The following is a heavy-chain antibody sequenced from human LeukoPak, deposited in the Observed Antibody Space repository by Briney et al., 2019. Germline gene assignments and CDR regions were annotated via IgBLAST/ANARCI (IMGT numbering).Heavy chain of an antibody. Sequence: SQTLSLTCTVSGGSITSGIYYWGWIRQPAGKGLEWIGRLYTDGSTRYNPALKSRVTISVDKSKNQFSLKLSSVAAADTAVYYCARDYYDSSASINWFDLWGQGTLVTVSS. V-gene: IGHV4-61*02. D-gene: IGHD3-22*01. J-gene: IGHJ5*02. CDR2: LYTDGST. CDR3: ARDYYDSSASINWFDL. CDR1: GGSITSGIYY.